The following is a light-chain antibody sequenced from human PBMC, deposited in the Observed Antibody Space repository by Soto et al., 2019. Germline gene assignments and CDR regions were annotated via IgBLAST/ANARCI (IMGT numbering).Light chain of an antibody. CDR3: QSWGTGIHYV. CDR2: LNGGGRH. CDR1: SGHSSYA. V-gene: IGLV4-69*01. J-gene: IGLJ1*01. Sequence: QPVLTQSPSASGSLGASVKLTCTLSSGHSSYAIAWHQQQPEKGPRYLMKLNGGGRHSKGDGIHDRCSGSSSGAERYLTISSLQSEDEADYYCQSWGTGIHYVFGTGTKVTVL.